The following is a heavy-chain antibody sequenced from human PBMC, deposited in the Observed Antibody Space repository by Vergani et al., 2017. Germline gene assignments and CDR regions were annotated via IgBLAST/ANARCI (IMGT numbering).Heavy chain of an antibody. CDR1: GASIRSSNYY. Sequence: QLPLQESGPGLVTPSATLSLTCSVSGASIRSSNYYWGWIRQPPGTGLEWIASIYYSGSTYYNPSLKRRVTISVDTSKNQFSLKLSSVTAADTAVYFCARHSTVEWLVKLGWIDPGGQGILVTVSS. CDR2: IYYSGST. CDR3: ARHSTVEWLVKLGWIDP. V-gene: IGHV4-39*01. D-gene: IGHD6-19*01. J-gene: IGHJ5*02.